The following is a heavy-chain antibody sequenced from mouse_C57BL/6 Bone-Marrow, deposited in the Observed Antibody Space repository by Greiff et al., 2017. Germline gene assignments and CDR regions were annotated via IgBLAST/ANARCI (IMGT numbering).Heavy chain of an antibody. J-gene: IGHJ1*03. V-gene: IGHV1-50*01. D-gene: IGHD3-2*02. CDR3: AREGWDWYFDV. CDR1: GYTFTSYW. CDR2: IDPSDSYT. Sequence: VQLQQPGAELVKPGASVKLSCKASGYTFTSYWMQWVKQRPGQGLEWIGEIDPSDSYTNYNQKFKGKATLTVDTSSSTAYMQLSSLTSEDSAGYYCAREGWDWYFDVWGTGTTVTVSS.